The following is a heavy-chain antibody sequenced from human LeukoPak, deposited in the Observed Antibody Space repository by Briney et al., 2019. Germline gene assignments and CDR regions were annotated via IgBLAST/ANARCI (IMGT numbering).Heavy chain of an antibody. CDR1: GFTFSSYE. CDR2: ISSSGSTI. V-gene: IGHV3-48*03. D-gene: IGHD1-14*01. Sequence: PGGSLRLSCAASGFTFSSYEMNWVRQDPGKGLEWVSYISSSGSTIYYADSVKGRFTISRDNAKNSLYLQMNSLRAEDTAVYYCVRDRSRRSLFDYWGQGTLVTVSS. J-gene: IGHJ4*02. CDR3: VRDRSRRSLFDY.